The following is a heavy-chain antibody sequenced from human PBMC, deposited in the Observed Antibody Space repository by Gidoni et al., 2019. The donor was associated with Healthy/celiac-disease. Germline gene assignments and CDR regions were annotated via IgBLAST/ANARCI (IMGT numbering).Heavy chain of an antibody. D-gene: IGHD6-19*01. CDR2: ISSSSSYI. CDR1: GFTFSSYS. Sequence: EVQLVESGGGLVKPGGSLRLSCAASGFTFSSYSMNWVRQAPGKGLEWVSSISSSSSYIYYADSVKGRFTISRDNAKNSLYLQMNSLRAEDTAVYYCARVSVAVAAFDIWGQGTMVTVSS. CDR3: ARVSVAVAAFDI. J-gene: IGHJ3*02. V-gene: IGHV3-21*01.